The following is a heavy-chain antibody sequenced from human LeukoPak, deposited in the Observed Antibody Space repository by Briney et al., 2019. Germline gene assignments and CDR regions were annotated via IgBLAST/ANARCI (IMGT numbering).Heavy chain of an antibody. CDR1: GGTFSGYA. D-gene: IGHD1-7*01. J-gene: IGHJ6*03. V-gene: IGHV1-69*05. CDR3: ARAGGWNYVTEYYYMDV. CDR2: IIPIFGTA. Sequence: SVKVSCKASGGTFSGYAISWVRQAPGQGLEWMGGIIPIFGTANYAQKFQGRVTITTDESTSTAYMELSSLRSEDTAVYYCARAGGWNYVTEYYYMDVWGKGTTVTVSS.